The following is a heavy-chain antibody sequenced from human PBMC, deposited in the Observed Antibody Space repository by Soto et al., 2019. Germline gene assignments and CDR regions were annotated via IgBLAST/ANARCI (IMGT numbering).Heavy chain of an antibody. J-gene: IGHJ6*02. CDR3: AKDRYGSLEGGMDV. Sequence: EVQLVESGGGLVQPGRSLRLSCAASGFIFDDFGMHWVRQAPGKGLEWVSGVTWNSGNIDYADSVKGLFTITRDNAKNSLYLQMNGLRGEDTALYYCAKDRYGSLEGGMDVWGQGTTVTVSS. CDR2: VTWNSGNI. V-gene: IGHV3-9*01. CDR1: GFIFDDFG. D-gene: IGHD1-26*01.